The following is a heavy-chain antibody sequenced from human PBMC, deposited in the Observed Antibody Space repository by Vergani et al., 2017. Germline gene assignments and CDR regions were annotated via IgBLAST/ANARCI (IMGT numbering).Heavy chain of an antibody. CDR3: ARDIVWNDGSFDL. CDR1: GFTLNTYG. Sequence: VQILQSGGGVVQPGGSLRLSCTLSGFTLNTYGIHWVRQAPGKGLEWVASIPSSGSPIYYAASIRGRFTISRDNANDALFLQLTSLRDEDTAVYYCARDIVWNDGSFDLWGQGTMVTVSS. V-gene: IGHV3-21*06. D-gene: IGHD1-1*01. CDR2: IPSSGSPI. J-gene: IGHJ3*01.